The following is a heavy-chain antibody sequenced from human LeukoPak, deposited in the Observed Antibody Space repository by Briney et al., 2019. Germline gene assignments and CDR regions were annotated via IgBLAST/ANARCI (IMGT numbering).Heavy chain of an antibody. CDR1: GFTFSSYS. Sequence: AGGSLRLSCAASGFTFSSYSMNWVRQAPGKGLEWVSGISWNSGSIGYADSVKGRFTISRDNAKNSLYLQMNSLRAEDTALYYCAKGPGPAPMTTVTNWGQGTLVTVSS. V-gene: IGHV3-9*01. CDR2: ISWNSGSI. D-gene: IGHD4-17*01. CDR3: AKGPGPAPMTTVTN. J-gene: IGHJ4*02.